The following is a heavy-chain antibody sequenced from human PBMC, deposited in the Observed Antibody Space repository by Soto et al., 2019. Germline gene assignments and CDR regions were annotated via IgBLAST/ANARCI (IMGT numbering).Heavy chain of an antibody. V-gene: IGHV3-11*05. J-gene: IGHJ4*02. CDR1: GYTFSEYY. CDR2: ISSSTSHT. CDR3: ARGRGAAADYFDF. Sequence: QVQLVESGGGLVKPGGTLRLSCAVSGYTFSEYYMTSVRQARGKGMEWVSYISSSTSHTNYAHSVKGRFTISRDNAKNSLFLQMNSLRAEDTAVYYCARGRGAAADYFDFWGQGTLVTVCS. D-gene: IGHD6-13*01.